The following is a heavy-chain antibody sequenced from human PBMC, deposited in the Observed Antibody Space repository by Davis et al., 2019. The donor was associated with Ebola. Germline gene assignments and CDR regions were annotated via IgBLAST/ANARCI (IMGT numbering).Heavy chain of an antibody. CDR3: ARHPTTVPYFDY. Sequence: SETLSLTCTVSGGSISTYYYSWIRQPPGKGLEWIGYIYYSGSTDYFSGSTDYNPSLRSRVTISVDASENQFSLKLSSVSAADTAVYYCARHPTTVPYFDYWGQGTLVTVSS. V-gene: IGHV4-59*08. CDR1: GGSISTYY. CDR2: IYYSGSTDYFSGST. J-gene: IGHJ4*02. D-gene: IGHD4-17*01.